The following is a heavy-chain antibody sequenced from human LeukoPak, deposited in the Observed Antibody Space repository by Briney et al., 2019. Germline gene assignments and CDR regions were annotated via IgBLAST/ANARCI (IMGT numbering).Heavy chain of an antibody. V-gene: IGHV4-39*07. J-gene: IGHJ4*02. CDR2: IYYSGST. Sequence: SETLSLTCAISGGSISSSSYYWGWIRQPPGKGLEWIGSIYYSGSTYYNPSLKSRVTISVDTSKSQFSLKLSSVTAADTAVYYCARSYDILTGYSYYFDYWGQGTLVTVSS. CDR3: ARSYDILTGYSYYFDY. CDR1: GGSISSSSYY. D-gene: IGHD3-9*01.